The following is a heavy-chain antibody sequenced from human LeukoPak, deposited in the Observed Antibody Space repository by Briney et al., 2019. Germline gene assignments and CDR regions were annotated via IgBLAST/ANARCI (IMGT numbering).Heavy chain of an antibody. V-gene: IGHV4-4*07. J-gene: IGHJ4*02. CDR2: ISTSGNT. D-gene: IGHD3-3*01. CDR1: SGFISNYS. Sequence: SSETLSLTCSVSSGFISNYSWSWIRQPAGKGLEWIGRISTSGNTNYSPSLKSRVTMSIDTSKNQFFLNLRSVTAADTAVYYCARDSRYYDFWSGYLDYWGQGALVTVSS. CDR3: ARDSRYYDFWSGYLDY.